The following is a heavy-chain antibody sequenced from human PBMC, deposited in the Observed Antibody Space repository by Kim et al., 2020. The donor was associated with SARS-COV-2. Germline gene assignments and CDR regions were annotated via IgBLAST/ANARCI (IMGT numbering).Heavy chain of an antibody. V-gene: IGHV1-69*04. CDR2: IIPILGIA. CDR3: ARDWCSGGSCYSPRGKLGAFDY. CDR1: GGTFSSYA. J-gene: IGHJ4*02. Sequence: SVKVSCKASGGTFSSYAISWVRQAPGQGLEWMGRIIPILGIANYAQKFQGRVTVTADKSTSTAYMELSSLRSEDTAVYYCARDWCSGGSCYSPRGKLGAFDYWGQGTLVTVSS. D-gene: IGHD2-15*01.